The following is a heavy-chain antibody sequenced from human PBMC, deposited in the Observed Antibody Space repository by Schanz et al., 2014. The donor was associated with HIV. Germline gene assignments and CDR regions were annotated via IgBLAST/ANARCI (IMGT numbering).Heavy chain of an antibody. CDR2: INPNSGGT. CDR1: GGTFMTYA. Sequence: QVQLVQSGAEVKKPGSSVKVSCKASGGTFMTYAISWVRQAPGQGLEWMGWINPNSGGTNYAQKFQGRVTMTRDTSISTAYMELSRLRSDDTAVYYCARDPTYYYDSSGYFKPYYYGMDVWGQGTTVTVS. V-gene: IGHV1-2*02. J-gene: IGHJ6*02. CDR3: ARDPTYYYDSSGYFKPYYYGMDV. D-gene: IGHD3-22*01.